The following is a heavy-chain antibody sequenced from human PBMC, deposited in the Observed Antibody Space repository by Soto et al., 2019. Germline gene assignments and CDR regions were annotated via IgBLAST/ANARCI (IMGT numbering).Heavy chain of an antibody. CDR3: ARLEGLATISYYFAF. CDR1: GYTFTSYD. J-gene: IGHJ4*02. V-gene: IGHV1-8*01. Sequence: GASVKVSCKASGYTFTSYDINWVRQATGQGLEWMGWMNPNSGNTGYAQKFQTRVTISLDKSKSQFSLKLNSVTAADSAVYFCARLEGLATISYYFAFWGPGALVTVSS. D-gene: IGHD6-19*01. CDR2: MNPNSGNT.